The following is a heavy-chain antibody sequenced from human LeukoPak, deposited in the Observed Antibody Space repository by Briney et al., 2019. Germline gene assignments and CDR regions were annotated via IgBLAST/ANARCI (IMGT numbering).Heavy chain of an antibody. CDR2: INAGNGNT. D-gene: IGHD2-8*01. CDR3: ARGHGVYAIGFDY. V-gene: IGHV1-3*01. Sequence: ASVKVSCKASGYTFTSYAMHWVRQAPGQRLEWMGWINAGNGNTKYSQKFQGRVTITRDTSASTAYMELSSLRSEDTAVYYCARGHGVYAIGFDYWGQGTLVTVSS. J-gene: IGHJ4*02. CDR1: GYTFTSYA.